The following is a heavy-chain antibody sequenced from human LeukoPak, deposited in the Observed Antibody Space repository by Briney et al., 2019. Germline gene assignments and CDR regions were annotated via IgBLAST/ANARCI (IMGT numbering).Heavy chain of an antibody. V-gene: IGHV3-53*01. CDR1: GFAVSSNY. Sequence: GGSLRLSCAVSGFAVSSNYMTWVRQAPGKGLEWVSVIYSGGSTYYADSVKGRFTISRDNSENTVYLQMSSLRAEDTAVYYCARGGIAAMRFNWFDPWGQGTLVTVSS. CDR3: ARGGIAAMRFNWFDP. J-gene: IGHJ5*02. CDR2: IYSGGST. D-gene: IGHD6-25*01.